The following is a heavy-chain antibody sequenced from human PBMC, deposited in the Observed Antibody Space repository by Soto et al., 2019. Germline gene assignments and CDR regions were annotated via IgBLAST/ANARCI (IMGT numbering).Heavy chain of an antibody. J-gene: IGHJ4*02. CDR2: IYYSGST. CDR1: GCPIGMSSYY. D-gene: IGHD2-2*01. Sequence: PSATPSVTCPVSGCPIGMSSYYWVWISQPPGKGLEWIGSIYYSGSTYYNPSPKSRVTISVDTSKNQFSLKLSSVTAADTAVYYCARRVPAAYFDYWGQGTLVTVSS. V-gene: IGHV4-39*01. CDR3: ARRVPAAYFDY.